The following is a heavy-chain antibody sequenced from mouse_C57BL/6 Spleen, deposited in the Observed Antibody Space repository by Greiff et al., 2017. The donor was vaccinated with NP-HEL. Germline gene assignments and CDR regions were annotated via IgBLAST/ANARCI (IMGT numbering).Heavy chain of an antibody. D-gene: IGHD4-1*01. V-gene: IGHV5-17*01. J-gene: IGHJ2*01. CDR1: GFTFSDYG. Sequence: EVKVVESGGGLVKPGGSLKLSCAASGFTFSDYGMHWVRQAPEKGLEWVAYISSGSSTIYYADTVKGRFTISRDNAKNTLFLQMTSLRSEDTAMYYCARPLDWDGNYFDDWGQGTTLTVSS. CDR2: ISSGSSTI. CDR3: ARPLDWDGNYFDD.